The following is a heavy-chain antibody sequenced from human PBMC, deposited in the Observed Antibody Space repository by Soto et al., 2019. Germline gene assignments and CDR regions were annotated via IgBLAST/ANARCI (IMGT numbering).Heavy chain of an antibody. V-gene: IGHV1-69*13. CDR1: GGTFTSYA. J-gene: IGHJ3*02. CDR3: ARDFLGAITGTKEDAFDI. CDR2: IIPIFGTA. D-gene: IGHD1-7*01. Sequence: GASVTVSCKASGGTFTSYAMRWVRQAPGQGLEWMGGIIPIFGTANYAQKFQGRVTITADESTSTAYMELSSLRSEDTAVYYCARDFLGAITGTKEDAFDIWGQGTMVTVS.